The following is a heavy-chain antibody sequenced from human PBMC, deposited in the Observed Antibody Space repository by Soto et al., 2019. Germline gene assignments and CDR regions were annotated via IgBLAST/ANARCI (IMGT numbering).Heavy chain of an antibody. CDR2: IYHSGST. J-gene: IGHJ6*02. CDR3: ARAHYCDYGNGMDV. Sequence: QLQLQESGSGLVKPSQTLSLTCAVSGGSISSGGYSWSWIRQPPGKGLEWIGYIYHSGSTYYNPSRKSRVTISVDRSKNQFSQKLSYVTAADTAVYYCARAHYCDYGNGMDVWGQGTKVTVSS. CDR1: GGSISSGGYS. V-gene: IGHV4-30-2*01. D-gene: IGHD4-17*01.